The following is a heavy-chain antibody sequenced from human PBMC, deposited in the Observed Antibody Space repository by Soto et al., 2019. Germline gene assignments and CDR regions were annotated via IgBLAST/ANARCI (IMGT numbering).Heavy chain of an antibody. CDR3: TRASGGISEFDYFDY. V-gene: IGHV1-18*03. CDR1: GYIFINHG. J-gene: IGHJ4*02. Sequence: QVQLVQSAAEVKKAGASVKVSCKASGYIFINHGISWVRQAPGQGPEWMGRISAHNGNTKYAEKFQGRVTMTRDTSTTTVYMELRSLRFDDMAMYYCTRASGGISEFDYFDYWGQGTLVTVSP. CDR2: ISAHNGNT. D-gene: IGHD3-10*01.